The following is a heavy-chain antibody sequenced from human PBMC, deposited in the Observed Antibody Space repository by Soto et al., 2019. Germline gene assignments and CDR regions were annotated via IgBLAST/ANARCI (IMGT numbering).Heavy chain of an antibody. J-gene: IGHJ3*02. CDR1: GFTFSSYW. CDR3: ARVSQEWFAFDI. D-gene: IGHD3-3*01. CDR2: INSDGSST. Sequence: GGSLRLSCAASGFTFSSYWMHWVRQAPGKGLVWVSRINSDGSSTSYADSVKGRFTIARDNAKNTLYLQMNSLRAEDTAVYYCARVSQEWFAFDIWGQGTMVTVSS. V-gene: IGHV3-74*01.